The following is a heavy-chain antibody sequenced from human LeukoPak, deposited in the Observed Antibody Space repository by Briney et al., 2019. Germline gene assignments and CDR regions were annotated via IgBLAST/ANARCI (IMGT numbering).Heavy chain of an antibody. J-gene: IGHJ4*02. CDR2: IRYDGSNK. Sequence: GGSLRLSCAASGFTFSSYGMHWVRQAPGKGLEWVAFIRYDGSNKYYADSVKGRFTISRDNSKNTLYLQMNSLRAEDTAVYYCAKDIGSFDVWGSYLDYWGQGTLVTVSS. D-gene: IGHD3-16*02. CDR3: AKDIGSFDVWGSYLDY. CDR1: GFTFSSYG. V-gene: IGHV3-30*02.